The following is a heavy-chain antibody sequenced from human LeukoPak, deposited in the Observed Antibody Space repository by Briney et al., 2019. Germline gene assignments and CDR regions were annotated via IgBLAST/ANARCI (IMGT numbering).Heavy chain of an antibody. J-gene: IGHJ4*02. D-gene: IGHD3-16*01. CDR1: GGSISINY. Sequence: KTSETLSLTCTVSGGSISINYWTWIRQTPGNGLEWIAYITDSGRIKCNPSLESRVTISKDMSKSQFSLKLSSMTAADTAVYYCARLPPHYSSTWGFFDNWGQGTLVTVSS. V-gene: IGHV4-59*08. CDR3: ARLPPHYSSTWGFFDN. CDR2: ITDSGRI.